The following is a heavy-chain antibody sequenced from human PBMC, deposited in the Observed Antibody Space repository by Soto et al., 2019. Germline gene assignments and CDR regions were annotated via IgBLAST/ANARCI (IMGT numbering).Heavy chain of an antibody. CDR2: INHSGST. J-gene: IGHJ3*02. CDR1: GGSFSGYY. V-gene: IGHV4-34*01. D-gene: IGHD3-22*01. CDR3: ATGSYYDSSGYYHDAFDI. Sequence: SETLSLTCAVYGGSFSGYYWSWIRQPPGKGLEWIGEINHSGSTNYNPSLKSRVTISVDTSKNQFSLKLSSVTAADTAVYYCATGSYYDSSGYYHDAFDIWGQGTMVTVSS.